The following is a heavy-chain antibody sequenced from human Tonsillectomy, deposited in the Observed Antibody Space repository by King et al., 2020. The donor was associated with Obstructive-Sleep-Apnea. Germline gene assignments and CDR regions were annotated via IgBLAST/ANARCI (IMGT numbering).Heavy chain of an antibody. J-gene: IGHJ4*02. CDR2: VYSTWST. CDR3: ASNRPPGYSGYDWAERFVY. V-gene: IGHV4-39*07. D-gene: IGHD5-12*01. CDR1: GGYIISNRYY. Sequence: QLQESCPGLEKPSETLSLTCIVSGGYIISNRYYWGWIRHPPGNGLECIGTVYSTWSTPYNPSLKSRVTISLDASKNKFSLKLTSVTAAATAVYYCASNRPPGYSGYDWAERFVYWGQGTLATVSS.